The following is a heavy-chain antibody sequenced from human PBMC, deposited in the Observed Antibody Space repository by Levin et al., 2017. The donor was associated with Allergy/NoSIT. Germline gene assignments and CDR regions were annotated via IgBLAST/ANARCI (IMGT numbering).Heavy chain of an antibody. D-gene: IGHD2-2*01. CDR2: INSDGSNT. J-gene: IGHJ4*02. CDR1: GFTFSSNW. V-gene: IGHV3-74*01. CDR3: ARGGCSSTSCLDY. Sequence: GESLKISCAASGFTFSSNWMHWVRQAPGEGLVWVSEINSDGSNTNYADSVKGRFTISRDNARNTLYLQMNSVRAEDTAVYYCARGGCSSTSCLDYWGQGTLVTVSS.